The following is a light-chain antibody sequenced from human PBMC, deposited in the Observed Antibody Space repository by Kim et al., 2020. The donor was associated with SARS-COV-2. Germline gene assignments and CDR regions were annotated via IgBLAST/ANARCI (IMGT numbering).Light chain of an antibody. CDR1: NIGSKS. CDR2: YDS. V-gene: IGLV3-21*04. J-gene: IGLJ3*02. Sequence: SYELTQPPPVSVAPGKTARISCGGNNIGSKSVHWYQQKPGQAPLLVIYYDSDRPSGIPERFSGSNSENTATLTISRVGAGDEADYYCQVWDDSSDHLWVFGGGTQLTVL. CDR3: QVWDDSSDHLWV.